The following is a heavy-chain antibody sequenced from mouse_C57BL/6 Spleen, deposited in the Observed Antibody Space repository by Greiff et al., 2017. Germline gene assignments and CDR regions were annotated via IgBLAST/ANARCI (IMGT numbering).Heavy chain of an antibody. CDR2: INTNYGPT. CDR3: ARCEVSYFDY. J-gene: IGHJ2*01. V-gene: IGHV1-39*01. D-gene: IGHD2-13*01. CDR1: GYSFPDYN. Sequence: LVESGPELVKPGASVQISCTASGYSFPDYNMNWVKQSNGTRLDWIGVINTNYGPTSYNQKFKGTATLTVDQYSSTAYMQLNSLTSEDSAVYYCARCEVSYFDYWGQGTTLTVSS.